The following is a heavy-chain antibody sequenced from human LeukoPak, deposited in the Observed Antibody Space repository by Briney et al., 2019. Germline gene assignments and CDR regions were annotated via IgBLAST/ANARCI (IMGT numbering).Heavy chain of an antibody. J-gene: IGHJ6*02. CDR2: IHYSGRP. Sequence: SETLSLTCTVSGGSISGHYWTWIRQPPGKELEWIGQIHYSGRPDYNPSLKSRVTISVDTSKNQLSLKVTSVTGADTAVYYCARFGVDYDMDVWGQGTTVTVSS. CDR1: GGSISGHY. V-gene: IGHV4-59*11. D-gene: IGHD3-16*01. CDR3: ARFGVDYDMDV.